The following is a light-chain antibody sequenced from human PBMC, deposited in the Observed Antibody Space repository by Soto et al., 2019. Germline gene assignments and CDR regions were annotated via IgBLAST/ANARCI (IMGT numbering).Light chain of an antibody. J-gene: IGLJ1*01. V-gene: IGLV9-49*03. CDR3: GADHGSGSQFVDV. CDR1: SAYSGYE. Sequence: QLVLTQPPSASASVGASVTLTCTLSSAYSGYEVDWYQQRPGKGPRFVMRVGTGGIVGSKGVGIPDRFSVLGAGLNRYLAINNIHGDDEGDYHCGADHGSGSQFVDVYGSGINVTVL. CDR2: VGTGGIVG.